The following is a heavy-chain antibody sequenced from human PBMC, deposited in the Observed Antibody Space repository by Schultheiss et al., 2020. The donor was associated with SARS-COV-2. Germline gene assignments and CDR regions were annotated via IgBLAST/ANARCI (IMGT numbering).Heavy chain of an antibody. CDR3: ARDKVTWNWGALAS. V-gene: IGHV3-7*01. D-gene: IGHD7-27*01. CDR2: IKQDGSEK. Sequence: GGSLRLSCSASRFTFSDYWMNWVRQSPGKGLEWVANIKQDGSEKYYGDSVKGRFTISRDNGKNSLYLQMYSLRAEDTAVYYCARDKVTWNWGALASWGQGVRVTVSS. J-gene: IGHJ5*02. CDR1: RFTFSDYW.